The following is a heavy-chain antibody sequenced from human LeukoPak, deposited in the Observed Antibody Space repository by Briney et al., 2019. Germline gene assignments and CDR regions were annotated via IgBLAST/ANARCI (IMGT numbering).Heavy chain of an antibody. CDR3: ARVGYNGWNFEN. Sequence: AAGSLRLSCSASGFTFSSYWMSWVRQAPGKGLQSVAYISQDVSHKDYVDSVKGRFTISRDNAKNSLHLEMNSLRAEDTALYYCARVGYNGWNFENWGQGTLVTVSS. CDR2: ISQDVSHK. J-gene: IGHJ4*02. CDR1: GFTFSSYW. V-gene: IGHV3-7*01. D-gene: IGHD5-12*01.